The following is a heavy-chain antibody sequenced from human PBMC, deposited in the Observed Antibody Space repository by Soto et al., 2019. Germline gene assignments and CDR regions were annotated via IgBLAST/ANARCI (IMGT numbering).Heavy chain of an antibody. J-gene: IGHJ3*01. V-gene: IGHV4-30-4*01. Sequence: QVQLQESGPGLVKPSQTLSLTCTVSGVSISGGDYYWGWIRQPPGRGLEWIAYIYYRGSTYYNPSLKSRIAISLDTSKHQFSLHLSSVTAADTAVYYCVSSACSSTSCYGAFDHWGQGTMVTVSS. CDR3: VSSACSSTSCYGAFDH. CDR2: IYYRGST. D-gene: IGHD2-2*01. CDR1: GVSISGGDYY.